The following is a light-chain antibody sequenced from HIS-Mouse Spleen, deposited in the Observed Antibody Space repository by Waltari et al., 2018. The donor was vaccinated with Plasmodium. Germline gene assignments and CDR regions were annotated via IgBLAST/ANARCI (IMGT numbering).Light chain of an antibody. CDR3: CSYAGSYTWV. CDR1: SSDVGGYNY. CDR2: YVS. Sequence: QSALTQPRSVSGSPGQSVTISCTGTSSDVGGYNYVSWYQPHPGKAPKLMIYYVSKRPSGVPDRFSGSKSGNTASLTISGLQAEDEADYYCCSYAGSYTWVFGGGTKLTVL. J-gene: IGLJ3*02. V-gene: IGLV2-11*01.